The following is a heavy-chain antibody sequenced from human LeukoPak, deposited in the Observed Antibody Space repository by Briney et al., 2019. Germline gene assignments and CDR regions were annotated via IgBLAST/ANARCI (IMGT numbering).Heavy chain of an antibody. Sequence: KDGESLKISCKGSGYSFTSYWIGWVRQMPGKGLEWMVIIYPGDSDTRYSPSFQGQVTLSANKTISTAYLQWSSLKASDTAMYYCARGGTAAGKWDAFDIWGQGTMVTVSS. V-gene: IGHV5-51*01. D-gene: IGHD6-13*01. CDR1: GYSFTSYW. CDR3: ARGGTAAGKWDAFDI. J-gene: IGHJ3*02. CDR2: IYPGDSDT.